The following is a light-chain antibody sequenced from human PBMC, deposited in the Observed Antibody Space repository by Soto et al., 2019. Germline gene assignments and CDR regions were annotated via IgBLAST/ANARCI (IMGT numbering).Light chain of an antibody. V-gene: IGLV2-14*01. CDR1: SSDAGGYNY. CDR2: EVS. Sequence: QSALTQPASVSGSPGESITISCTGTSSDAGGYNYVSWYQQNPGKAPKLIIYEVSRRPSGVSSRFSGSKSGNTASLTISGLQAEDEADYYCSSYTSSNTVFGGGTQLTVL. CDR3: SSYTSSNTV. J-gene: IGLJ3*02.